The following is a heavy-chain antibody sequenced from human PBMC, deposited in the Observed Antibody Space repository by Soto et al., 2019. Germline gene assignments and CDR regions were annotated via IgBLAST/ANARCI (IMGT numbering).Heavy chain of an antibody. CDR3: AREKHCSGGSCSGVGVQINWFDP. D-gene: IGHD2-15*01. V-gene: IGHV1-69*05. CDR1: GGTFSSYA. J-gene: IGHJ5*02. CDR2: IIPIFGTA. Sequence: ASVKVSCKASGGTFSSYAISWVRQAPGQGLEWMGGIIPIFGTANYAQKFQGRVTMTTDTSTSTAYMELRSLRSDDTAVYYCAREKHCSGGSCSGVGVQINWFDPWGQETLVTVSS.